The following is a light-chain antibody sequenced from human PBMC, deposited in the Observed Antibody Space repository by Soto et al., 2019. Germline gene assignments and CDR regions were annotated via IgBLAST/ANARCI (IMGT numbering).Light chain of an antibody. CDR2: LGS. J-gene: IGKJ1*01. CDR3: MQALQSPPT. Sequence: VMTQSPLSLPVTPGEPASISCRSSQSLLHSNGYDSLDWYLQKPGQSPQLLIYLGSNRASGVPARFSGSGSGTDFTLKICRVEADDVGVYYCMQALQSPPTFGQGTKVEIK. V-gene: IGKV2-28*01. CDR1: QSLLHSNGYDS.